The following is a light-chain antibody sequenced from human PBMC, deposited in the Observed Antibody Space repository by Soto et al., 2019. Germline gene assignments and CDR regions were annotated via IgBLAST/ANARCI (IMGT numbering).Light chain of an antibody. Sequence: DIQLTQCPSFLPALVGQRVAITSLARQGSSMYLACYHQRPGKAPKLMXASXATLQRGGPSRLSGSGSATEFTLTISSLQSEYFAVYYFQQYKNGTPTFGQGTKVDIK. CDR1: QGSSMY. V-gene: IGKV1-9*01. CDR3: QQYKNGTPT. J-gene: IGKJ1*01. CDR2: SXA.